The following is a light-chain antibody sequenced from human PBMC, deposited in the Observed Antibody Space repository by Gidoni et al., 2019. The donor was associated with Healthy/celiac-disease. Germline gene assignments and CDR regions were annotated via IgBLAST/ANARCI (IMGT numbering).Light chain of an antibody. Sequence: EIVMTQSPATLSVSPGERATLSCRASQSVNSNLAWYQQNPGQAPRLLIYGASTRATGIPARFSGSWSGTEFTLTISSLQSEDFAVYYCQQYNNWWTFGQGTKVEIK. CDR2: GAS. V-gene: IGKV3-15*01. CDR3: QQYNNWWT. J-gene: IGKJ1*01. CDR1: QSVNSN.